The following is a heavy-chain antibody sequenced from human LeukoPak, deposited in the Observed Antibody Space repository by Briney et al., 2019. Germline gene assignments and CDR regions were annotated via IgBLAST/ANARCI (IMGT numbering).Heavy chain of an antibody. V-gene: IGHV3-48*04. Sequence: GGSLRLSCVASGFNFSSYSMNWVRQAPGKGLEWVSYIRSSSSTIYYADSVKGRFTISRDNAKNSLYLQMNSLRAEDTAVYYCASTPIFGVVPSYMDVWGKGTTVTVSS. CDR1: GFNFSSYS. D-gene: IGHD3-3*01. CDR3: ASTPIFGVVPSYMDV. CDR2: IRSSSSTI. J-gene: IGHJ6*03.